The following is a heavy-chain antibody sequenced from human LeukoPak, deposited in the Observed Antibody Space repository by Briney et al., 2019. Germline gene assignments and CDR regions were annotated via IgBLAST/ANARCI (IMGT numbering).Heavy chain of an antibody. D-gene: IGHD3-3*01. Sequence: SETLSLTCAVYGGSFSGYYWSWIRQPPGKGLERIGEINHSGSTNYNPSLKSRVTISVDTSKNQFSLKLSSVTAADTAVYYCARGSRLLRFLEWLLYFDYWGQGTLVTVSS. J-gene: IGHJ4*02. CDR1: GGSFSGYY. CDR2: INHSGST. V-gene: IGHV4-34*01. CDR3: ARGSRLLRFLEWLLYFDY.